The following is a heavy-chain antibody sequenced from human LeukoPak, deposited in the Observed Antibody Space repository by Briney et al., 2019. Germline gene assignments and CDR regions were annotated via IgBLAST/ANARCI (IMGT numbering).Heavy chain of an antibody. V-gene: IGHV3-48*04. CDR1: GFTFSSYW. J-gene: IGHJ4*02. CDR3: ARSEYGSGSYYTLDFDY. Sequence: GGSLRLSCAASGFTFSSYWMSWVRQAPGKGLEWVSYISSSGSTIYYADSVKGRFTISRDNAKNSLYLQMNSLRAEDTAVYYCARSEYGSGSYYTLDFDYWGQGTLVTVSS. CDR2: ISSSGSTI. D-gene: IGHD3-10*01.